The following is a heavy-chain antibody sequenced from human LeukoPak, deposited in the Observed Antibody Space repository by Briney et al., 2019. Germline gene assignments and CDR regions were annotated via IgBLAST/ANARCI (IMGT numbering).Heavy chain of an antibody. CDR3: AKERAAAIEGYFDY. J-gene: IGHJ4*02. V-gene: IGHV3-33*06. CDR1: GFTFSSYG. D-gene: IGHD6-13*01. Sequence: PGGSLRLSCAASGFTFSSYGMHWVRQAPGKGLEWVAVIWYDGSNKIYADSVKGRFTISRDNSKNTLYLQMNSLRAEDTAVHYCAKERAAAIEGYFDYWGQGTLVTVSS. CDR2: IWYDGSNK.